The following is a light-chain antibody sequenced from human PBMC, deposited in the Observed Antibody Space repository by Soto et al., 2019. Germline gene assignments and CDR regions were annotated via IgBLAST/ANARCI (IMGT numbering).Light chain of an antibody. Sequence: DIQMTQSPSSLSASVGDRVTITCRASQSINTYLNWYQQTPGKAPKLLIYAASSLQSGVPARFSGSGSGTDFTLTISSLQPEDFATYYCQQSSSTPFTFGPGSKVDIK. CDR2: AAS. V-gene: IGKV1-39*01. CDR1: QSINTY. J-gene: IGKJ3*01. CDR3: QQSSSTPFT.